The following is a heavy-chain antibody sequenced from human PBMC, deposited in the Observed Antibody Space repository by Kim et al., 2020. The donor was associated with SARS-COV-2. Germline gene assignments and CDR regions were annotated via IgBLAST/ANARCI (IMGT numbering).Heavy chain of an antibody. CDR3: ARRERRKEAFDI. J-gene: IGHJ3*02. V-gene: IGHV3-48*01. Sequence: GGSLRLSCAPSGFMFSEDSMNWVRQAPGKGLEWVSYISGGSGHIYYADSVKGRFTISRDNANNSLYLQMNSLRAEDTAVYYCARRERRKEAFDIWGHGTMVTVSS. CDR2: ISGGSGHI. D-gene: IGHD6-25*01. CDR1: GFMFSEDS.